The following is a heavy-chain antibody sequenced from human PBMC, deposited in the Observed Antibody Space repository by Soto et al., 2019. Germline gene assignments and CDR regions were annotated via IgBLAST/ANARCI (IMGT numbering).Heavy chain of an antibody. V-gene: IGHV1-8*01. CDR3: ARGRYTMVRGVINTLVGY. CDR1: GYTFTSYD. CDR2: MNPNSGNT. Sequence: AASVKVSCKASGYTFTSYDINWVRQATGQGLEWMGWMNPNSGNTGYAQKFQGRVTMTRNTSISTAYMELSSLRSEDTAVYYCARGRYTMVRGVINTLVGYWGQGTLVTVSS. D-gene: IGHD3-10*01. J-gene: IGHJ4*02.